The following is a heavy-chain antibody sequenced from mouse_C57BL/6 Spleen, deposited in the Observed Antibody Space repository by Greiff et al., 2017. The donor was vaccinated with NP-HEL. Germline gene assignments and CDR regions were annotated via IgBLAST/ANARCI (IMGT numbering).Heavy chain of an antibody. CDR2: IDPEDGET. V-gene: IGHV14-2*01. CDR1: GFNITDYY. J-gene: IGHJ2*01. D-gene: IGHD2-4*01. Sequence: VQLKESGAELVKPGASVKLSCTASGFNITDYYMHWVKQRTEQGLEWIGRIDPEDGETKYAPKFQGKATITADTSSNTAYLQLSSLTSEDTAVYYCARGSYYDYDVRGFFDYWGQGTTLTVSS. CDR3: ARGSYYDYDVRGFFDY.